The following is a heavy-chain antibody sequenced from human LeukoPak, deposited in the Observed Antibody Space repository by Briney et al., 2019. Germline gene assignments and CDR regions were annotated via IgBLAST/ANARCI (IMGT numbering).Heavy chain of an antibody. D-gene: IGHD2-15*01. J-gene: IGHJ5*02. V-gene: IGHV4-34*01. CDR1: GGSFSGYY. CDR2: INHSGST. CDR3: ARAVIVVAAATQRNWFDP. Sequence: SETLSLTCAVYGGSFSGYYWSWIRQPPGKGLEWIGEINHSGSTNYNPSLKSRVTISVDTSRNQFSLKLSSVTAADTAIYYCARAVIVVAAATQRNWFDPWGQGTLVTVSS.